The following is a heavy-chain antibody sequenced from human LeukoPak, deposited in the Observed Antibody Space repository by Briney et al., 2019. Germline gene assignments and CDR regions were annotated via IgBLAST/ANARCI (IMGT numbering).Heavy chain of an antibody. CDR3: ARDGSLGGNPGWPDY. D-gene: IGHD4-23*01. V-gene: IGHV3-21*01. Sequence: GGSLRLSCAASGFTSSSYSMNWVRQAPGKGLEWVSSISSSSSYIYYADSVKGRFTISRDNAKNSLYLQMNSLRAEDTAVYYCARDGSLGGNPGWPDYWGQGTLVTVSS. J-gene: IGHJ4*02. CDR2: ISSSSSYI. CDR1: GFTSSSYS.